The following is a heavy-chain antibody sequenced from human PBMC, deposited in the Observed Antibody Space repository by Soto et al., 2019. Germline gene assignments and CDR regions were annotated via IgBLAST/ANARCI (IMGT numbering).Heavy chain of an antibody. D-gene: IGHD3-10*01. CDR3: AKASTWFGDTEHPYYYYMDV. CDR2: ISGSGGST. J-gene: IGHJ6*03. V-gene: IGHV3-23*01. Sequence: GGSLRLSCAASGFTFSSYAMSWVRQAPGKGLEWVSAISGSGGSTYYADSVKGRFTISRDNSKNTLYLQMNSLRAEDTAVYYCAKASTWFGDTEHPYYYYMDVWGKGTTVTVSS. CDR1: GFTFSSYA.